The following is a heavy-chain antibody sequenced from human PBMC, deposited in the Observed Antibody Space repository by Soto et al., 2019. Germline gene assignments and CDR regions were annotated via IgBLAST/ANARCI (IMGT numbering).Heavy chain of an antibody. D-gene: IGHD3-3*01. CDR1: GFTFSSYA. J-gene: IGHJ6*02. V-gene: IGHV3-30-3*01. Sequence: VGSLRLSCAASGFTFSSYAMHWVRQAPGKGLEWVAVISYDGSNKYYADSVKGRFTISRDNSKNTLYLQMNSLRAEDTAVYYCAREGAPAYYDLCSVYYRGYYGMDGSCPAQKVTV. CDR3: AREGAPAYYDLCSVYYRGYYGMDG. CDR2: ISYDGSNK.